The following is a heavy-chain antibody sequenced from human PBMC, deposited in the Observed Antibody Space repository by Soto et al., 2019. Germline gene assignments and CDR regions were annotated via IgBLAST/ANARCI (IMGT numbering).Heavy chain of an antibody. V-gene: IGHV3-30-3*01. CDR3: ARDMRPYWYFDL. J-gene: IGHJ2*01. Sequence: QVQLVESGGGVVQPGRSLRLSCAASGFTFSSYAMHWVRQAPGKGLEWVAVISYDGSNKYYADSVKGRFTISRDNSKNTLYLQMNSLGAEDTDVYYCARDMRPYWYFDLWGRGTLVTVSS. CDR1: GFTFSSYA. CDR2: ISYDGSNK. D-gene: IGHD3-16*01.